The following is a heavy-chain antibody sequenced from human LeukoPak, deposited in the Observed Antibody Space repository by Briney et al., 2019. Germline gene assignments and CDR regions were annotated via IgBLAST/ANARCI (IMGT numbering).Heavy chain of an antibody. J-gene: IGHJ3*02. D-gene: IGHD4-17*01. CDR1: GGSFSGYY. CDR2: INHSGST. Sequence: PSETLSLTCAVYGGSFSGYYWSWIRQPPGKGLEWIGEINHSGSTNYNPSLKSRVTISVDTSKNQFSLKLNSVTPEDTAVYYCARDSRYGDYELDAFDIWGQGTMVTVSS. CDR3: ARDSRYGDYELDAFDI. V-gene: IGHV4-34*01.